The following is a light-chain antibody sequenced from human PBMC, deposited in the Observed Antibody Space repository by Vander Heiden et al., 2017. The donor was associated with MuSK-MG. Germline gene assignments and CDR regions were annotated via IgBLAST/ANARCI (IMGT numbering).Light chain of an antibody. Sequence: DIQMTQSPSSLSASVGDRVTITCRASQSISSYLNWYQQRPGKAPKLLIYAASSLQSGVPERFSSSGSGTDFTLTISSLQPEDFATYYCQQSYSTPWTFGQGTKVEIK. CDR1: QSISSY. CDR2: AAS. CDR3: QQSYSTPWT. V-gene: IGKV1-39*01. J-gene: IGKJ1*01.